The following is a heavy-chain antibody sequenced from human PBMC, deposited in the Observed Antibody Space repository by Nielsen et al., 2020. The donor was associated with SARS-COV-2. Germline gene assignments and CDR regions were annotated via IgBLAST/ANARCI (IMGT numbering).Heavy chain of an antibody. Sequence: GESLKISCAASGFTFSSYAMNWVRQAPGKGLEWVSAISGSSGSTYYADSVKGRFTISRDNAKNSLYLQMNSLRAEDTALYYCAKDMFAGYSPSHWFDPWGQGTLVTVSS. CDR2: ISGSSGST. CDR3: AKDMFAGYSPSHWFDP. J-gene: IGHJ5*02. V-gene: IGHV3-23*01. D-gene: IGHD3-10*02. CDR1: GFTFSSYA.